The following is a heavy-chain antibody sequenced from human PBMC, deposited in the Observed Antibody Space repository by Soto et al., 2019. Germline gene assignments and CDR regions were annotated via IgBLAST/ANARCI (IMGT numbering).Heavy chain of an antibody. CDR1: GFIFSDYA. Sequence: QVQLVESGGGVVQPGRSLRLSCAASGFIFSDYAMHWVRQAPGKGLEWVALISFDGSNKYYADSVKGRFTISRDNSKNTLYLQMNSLRAEDTAVYYCARDFRGYSGYTQGYWGQGTLVTVSS. CDR3: ARDFRGYSGYTQGY. CDR2: ISFDGSNK. D-gene: IGHD5-12*01. J-gene: IGHJ4*02. V-gene: IGHV3-30-3*01.